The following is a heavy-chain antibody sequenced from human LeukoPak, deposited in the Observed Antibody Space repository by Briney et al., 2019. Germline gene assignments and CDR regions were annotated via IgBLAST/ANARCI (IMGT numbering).Heavy chain of an antibody. CDR2: ISGSGGSR. CDR3: AKDVKGSYGMDV. CDR1: GFTFSSYA. J-gene: IGHJ6*02. Sequence: GGSLRLSCVDSGFTFSSYAMNWVRQAPGKGLEWVSGISGSGGSRYYADSVKGRFTISRDYSKNTVYLQMDSLRGDDTAVYYCAKDVKGSYGMDVWGQGTTVTVSS. V-gene: IGHV3-23*01.